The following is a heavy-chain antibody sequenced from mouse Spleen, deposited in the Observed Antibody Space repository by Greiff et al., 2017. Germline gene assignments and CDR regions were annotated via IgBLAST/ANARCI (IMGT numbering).Heavy chain of an antibody. D-gene: IGHD2-4*01. CDR3: ARRIYYDYDDYAMDY. V-gene: IGHV5-9-3*01. CDR1: GFTFSSYA. CDR2: ISSGGSYT. Sequence: DVHLVESGGGLVKPGGSLKLSCAASGFTFSSYAMSWVRQTPEKRLEWVATISSGGSYTYYPDSVKGRFTISRDNAKNTLYLQMSSLRSEDTAMYYCARRIYYDYDDYAMDYWGQGTSVTVSS. J-gene: IGHJ4*01.